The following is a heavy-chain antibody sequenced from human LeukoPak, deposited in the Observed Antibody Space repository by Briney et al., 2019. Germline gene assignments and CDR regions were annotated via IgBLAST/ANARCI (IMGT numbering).Heavy chain of an antibody. CDR1: GGTFSSYA. D-gene: IGHD3-16*02. V-gene: IGHV7-4-1*02. CDR2: INTNTGNP. Sequence: ASVKVSCKASGGTFSSYAISWVRQAPGQGLEWMGWINTNTGNPTYAQGFTGRFVFSLDTSVSTAYLQISSLKAEDTAVYYCARDLRGNDYVWGSYPLLDPWGQGTLVTVSS. J-gene: IGHJ5*02. CDR3: ARDLRGNDYVWGSYPLLDP.